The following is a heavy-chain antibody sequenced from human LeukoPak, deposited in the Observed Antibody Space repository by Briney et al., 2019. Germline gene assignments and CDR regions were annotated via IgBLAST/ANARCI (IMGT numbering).Heavy chain of an antibody. D-gene: IGHD6-19*01. CDR1: GFTFSTYA. V-gene: IGHV3-23*01. J-gene: IGHJ4*02. CDR3: AKSPPIAVAGSFDY. Sequence: GGSLRLSCVASGFTFSTYAMSWVRQAPGKGLEWISGILGGAGTTYYADSVKGRFTISRDNSKNTLYLQMNSLRAENTAVYYCAKSPPIAVAGSFDYWGQGTLVTVSS. CDR2: ILGGAGTT.